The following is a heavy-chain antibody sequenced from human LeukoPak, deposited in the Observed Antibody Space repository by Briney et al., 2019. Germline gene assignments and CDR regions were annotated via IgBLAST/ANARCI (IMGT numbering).Heavy chain of an antibody. CDR2: ISWNSGSI. Sequence: PGGSLRLSCAASGFTFDDYAMHWVRHAPGKGLEWVSGISWNSGSIHYADSVKGRFTISRDNAKNSLYLQMNSLRAEDTAMYYCAKDRLGKPIDWFNPWGQGTLVTVSS. CDR1: GFTFDDYA. J-gene: IGHJ5*02. V-gene: IGHV3-9*01. CDR3: AKDRLGKPIDWFNP. D-gene: IGHD7-27*01.